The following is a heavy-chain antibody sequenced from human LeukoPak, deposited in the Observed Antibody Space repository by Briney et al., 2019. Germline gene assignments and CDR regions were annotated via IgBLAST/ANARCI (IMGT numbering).Heavy chain of an antibody. CDR1: GGSISSGGYY. CDR3: ARDPYYDFWSGYQAY. Sequence: SQTLSLTCTVSGGSISSGGYYWSWIRQPPGKGLEWIGYIYHSGSTYYNPSLKSRVTISVDRSKNQFSLKLSSVTAADTAVYYCARDPYYDFWSGYQAYWGQGTLVTVSS. CDR2: IYHSGST. V-gene: IGHV4-30-2*01. D-gene: IGHD3-3*01. J-gene: IGHJ4*02.